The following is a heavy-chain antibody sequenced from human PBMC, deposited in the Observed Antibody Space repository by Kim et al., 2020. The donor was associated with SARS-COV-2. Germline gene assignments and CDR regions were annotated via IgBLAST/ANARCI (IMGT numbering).Heavy chain of an antibody. D-gene: IGHD5-18*01. Sequence: ASVKVSCKTSGYTFTNYYMHWVRRAPGQGFEWLGWINPKSGGTKYAQKFQGRVTMTRDTSISTAYMELISLRSDDTAMYYCASERESWGRGYRDFDYWGKGTLVTVSS. CDR2: INPKSGGT. CDR1: GYTFTNYY. J-gene: IGHJ4*02. V-gene: IGHV1-2*02. CDR3: ASERESWGRGYRDFDY.